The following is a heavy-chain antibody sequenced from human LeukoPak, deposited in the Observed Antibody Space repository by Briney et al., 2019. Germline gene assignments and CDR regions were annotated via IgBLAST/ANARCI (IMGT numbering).Heavy chain of an antibody. J-gene: IGHJ5*02. CDR2: IIPMSGTA. D-gene: IGHD2-21*02. Sequence: SVTVSCKASGGTFSSYAISWVRQAPGQGLEWMGGIIPMSGTANYAQKFQGRVTIIADESTSTAYMELSSLRSEDTAVYYCASTRIVVVTASNWFDPWGQGTLVTVSS. V-gene: IGHV1-69*13. CDR1: GGTFSSYA. CDR3: ASTRIVVVTASNWFDP.